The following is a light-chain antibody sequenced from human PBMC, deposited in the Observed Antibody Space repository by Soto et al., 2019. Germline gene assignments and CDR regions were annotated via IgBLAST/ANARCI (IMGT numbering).Light chain of an antibody. CDR2: EVT. CDR1: SSDVGGYNY. CDR3: SSYAGSNNF. V-gene: IGLV2-8*01. J-gene: IGLJ2*01. Sequence: QSALTQPPSASGTPGQSVTICCTRTSSDVGGYNYVSWYQQHPGKAPKLMIYEVTKRPSGVPDRFSGSKSGNTASLTVSGLQADDEADYYCSSYAGSNNFFGGGTKLTVL.